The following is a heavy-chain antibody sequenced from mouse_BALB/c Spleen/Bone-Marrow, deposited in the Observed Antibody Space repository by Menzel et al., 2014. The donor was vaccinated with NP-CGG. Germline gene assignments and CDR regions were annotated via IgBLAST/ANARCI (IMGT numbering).Heavy chain of an antibody. J-gene: IGHJ3*01. V-gene: IGHV1S74*01. CDR1: GYSISSYW. Sequence: VQLQQSGPQLVRPGASVKISCKASGYSISSYWMHWVKQRPGQGLEWIGMIDPSDSETRLNQKFKDKVTLTVDKSSSTTYMQHNSPTSEESAVYYCAPHFYGYAWFAYWGQGTLVTVSA. CDR3: APHFYGYAWFAY. CDR2: IDPSDSET. D-gene: IGHD1-2*01.